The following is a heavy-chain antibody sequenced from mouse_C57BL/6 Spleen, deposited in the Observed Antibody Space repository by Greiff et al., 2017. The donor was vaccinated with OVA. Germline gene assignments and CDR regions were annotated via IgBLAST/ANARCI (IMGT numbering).Heavy chain of an antibody. CDR1: GYTFTSYW. Sequence: VQLQQPGAELVRPGSSVKLSCKASGYTFTSYWMHWVKQRPIQGLEWIGNIDPSDSETHYNQKFKDKATLTVDKSSSTAYMQLSSLTSEDSAVYDCARRDGKGNYFDYWGQGTTLTVSS. J-gene: IGHJ2*01. D-gene: IGHD1-1*01. V-gene: IGHV1-52*01. CDR3: ARRDGKGNYFDY. CDR2: IDPSDSET.